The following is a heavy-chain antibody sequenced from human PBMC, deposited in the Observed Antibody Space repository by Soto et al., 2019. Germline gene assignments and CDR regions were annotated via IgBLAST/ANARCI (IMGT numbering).Heavy chain of an antibody. CDR2: ISYDGSNK. D-gene: IGHD3-3*01. V-gene: IGHV3-30-3*01. Sequence: GGSLRLSCAASGFTFSSYAMHWVRQAPGKGLGWVAVISYDGSNKYYADSVKGRFTISRDNSKNTLYLQMNSLRAEDTAVYYCARAHRFLEGRPAPYYYGMDVWGQGTTVTVSS. J-gene: IGHJ6*02. CDR3: ARAHRFLEGRPAPYYYGMDV. CDR1: GFTFSSYA.